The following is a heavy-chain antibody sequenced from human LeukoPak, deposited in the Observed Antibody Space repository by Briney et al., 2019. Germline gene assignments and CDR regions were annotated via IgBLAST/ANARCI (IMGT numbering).Heavy chain of an antibody. J-gene: IGHJ4*02. V-gene: IGHV4-39*07. D-gene: IGHD3-22*01. CDR3: ARELGVYYDSSGYPFDY. CDR1: GGSISSSSYY. Sequence: SETLSLTCTVSGGSISSSSYYWGWIRQPPGKGLEWIGSIYYSGSTYYNPSLKSRVTISVDTSKNQFSLKLSSVTAADTAVYYCARELGVYYDSSGYPFDYWGQGTLVTVSS. CDR2: IYYSGST.